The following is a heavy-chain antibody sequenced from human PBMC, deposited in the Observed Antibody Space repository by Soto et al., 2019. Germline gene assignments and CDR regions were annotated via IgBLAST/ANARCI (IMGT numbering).Heavy chain of an antibody. CDR1: GFTFSSYA. J-gene: IGHJ6*03. V-gene: IGHV3-23*01. Sequence: GASLRLSCAASGFTFSSYAMTWVRQAPGKGLEWVSGISGSGVTKSDADSVKGRFTISRDNSKNTLYFQMISLRAEDTAVYSCAKDIRGLRTLYYMDVWGQGTTVTVA. D-gene: IGHD2-15*01. CDR3: AKDIRGLRTLYYMDV. CDR2: ISGSGVTK.